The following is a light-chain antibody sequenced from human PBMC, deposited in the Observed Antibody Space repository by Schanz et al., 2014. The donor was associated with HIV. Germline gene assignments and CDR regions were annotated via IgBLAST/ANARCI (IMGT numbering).Light chain of an antibody. CDR2: DVT. Sequence: QSVLTQPASVSGSPGQSITISCTGTSSDVGSYNYVSWYQQHPGKAPKLLIFDVTHRPSGVSDRFSGSKSGNTASLTISGLQAEDEADYYCHSHTDRGTLMFGGGTKLTVL. CDR1: SSDVGSYNY. J-gene: IGLJ3*02. V-gene: IGLV2-14*03. CDR3: HSHTDRGTLM.